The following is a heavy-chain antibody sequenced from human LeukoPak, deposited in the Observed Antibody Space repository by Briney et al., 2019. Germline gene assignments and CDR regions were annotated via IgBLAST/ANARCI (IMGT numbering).Heavy chain of an antibody. Sequence: ASVKVSCKASGYTFTSYGISWVRQAPGQGLEWMGWISAYNGDTNYAQELQGRVTMTTDTSTSTAYMELRSLRSDDTAVYYCARIWMVATGGGFNFHYWGQGTLVTVSS. V-gene: IGHV1-18*01. CDR2: ISAYNGDT. CDR1: GYTFTSYG. D-gene: IGHD3-16*01. CDR3: ARIWMVATGGGFNFHY. J-gene: IGHJ4*02.